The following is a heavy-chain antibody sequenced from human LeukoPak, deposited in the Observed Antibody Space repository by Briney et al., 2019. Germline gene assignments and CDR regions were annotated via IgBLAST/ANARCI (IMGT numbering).Heavy chain of an antibody. CDR1: GGLFCGYY. Sequence: SETLSLTCGVYGGLFCGYYWSWIRHPPGRGVECIGEINHSGRTNYNLSLKSRVTISVDTSKNQFSLKLSSVTAADTAVHYCARGVGDGIVVVVADTLDAFDIWGQGTMVTVSS. J-gene: IGHJ3*02. CDR3: ARGVGDGIVVVVADTLDAFDI. V-gene: IGHV4-34*01. CDR2: INHSGRT. D-gene: IGHD2-15*01.